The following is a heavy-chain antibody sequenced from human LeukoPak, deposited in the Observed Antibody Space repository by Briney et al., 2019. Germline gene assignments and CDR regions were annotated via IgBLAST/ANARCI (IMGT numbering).Heavy chain of an antibody. Sequence: GRSLRLSCAASGFTFDDYAMHWVRQAPGKGLEWVSGISWNSGSIGYADSVKGRFTISRDNAKNSLYPQMNSLRAEDTALYYCAKDSSGSYYEGFDYWGQGTLVTVSS. J-gene: IGHJ4*02. CDR1: GFTFDDYA. CDR2: ISWNSGSI. CDR3: AKDSSGSYYEGFDY. D-gene: IGHD1-26*01. V-gene: IGHV3-9*01.